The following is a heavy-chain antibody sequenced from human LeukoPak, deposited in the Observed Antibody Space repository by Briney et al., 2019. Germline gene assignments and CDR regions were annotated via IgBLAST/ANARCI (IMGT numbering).Heavy chain of an antibody. Sequence: GSLRLSCAASGFIFSDYYMSWIRQAPGKGLEWVSFISDGGRPLHYADSVKGRFTISRDNAKNSLYLQMNSLRDEDTAVYFCARRYCTPSSCYSDYWGQGALVTVSS. J-gene: IGHJ4*02. D-gene: IGHD2-8*01. CDR3: ARRYCTPSSCYSDY. V-gene: IGHV3-11*01. CDR1: GFIFSDYY. CDR2: ISDGGRPL.